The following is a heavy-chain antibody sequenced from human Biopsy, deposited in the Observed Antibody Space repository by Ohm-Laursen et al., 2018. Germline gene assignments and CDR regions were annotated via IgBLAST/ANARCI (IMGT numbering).Heavy chain of an antibody. CDR1: GGSFTGHY. CDR3: ARGSNEYGGLYFPH. V-gene: IGHV4-59*11. Sequence: SETLSLTCTVSGGSFTGHYWTWIRQPPGKGVEWIGHISHTGYTSYKPSLKSRVTISLDTSRKHFSLRLTSLAAADTAVYYCARGSNEYGGLYFPHWGQGTLVTVSS. D-gene: IGHD4-17*01. J-gene: IGHJ1*01. CDR2: ISHTGYT.